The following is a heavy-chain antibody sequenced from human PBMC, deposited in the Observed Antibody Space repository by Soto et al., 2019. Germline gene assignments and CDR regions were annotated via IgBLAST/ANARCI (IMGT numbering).Heavy chain of an antibody. V-gene: IGHV4-34*01. Sequence: SLTCAVFGGSFSGYHWTWIRQPPGKGLEWIGEINHSGNTNNNPSLKSRVTMSVDTSKNQFSLNLNSVTAADTAVYYCAGWGSGSPVYNYYGMGVWGQGTTVTVSS. J-gene: IGHJ6*02. CDR2: INHSGNT. CDR1: GGSFSGYH. CDR3: AGWGSGSPVYNYYGMGV. D-gene: IGHD3-10*01.